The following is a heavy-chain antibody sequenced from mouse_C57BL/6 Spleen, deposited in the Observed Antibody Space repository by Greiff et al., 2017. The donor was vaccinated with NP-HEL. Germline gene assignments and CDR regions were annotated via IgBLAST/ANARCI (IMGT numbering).Heavy chain of an antibody. CDR3: TGSYYGSSYWYFDV. CDR2: ISSGGDYI. J-gene: IGHJ1*03. CDR1: GFTFSSYA. D-gene: IGHD1-1*01. V-gene: IGHV5-9-1*02. Sequence: EVKVEESGEGLVKPGGSLKLSCAASGFTFSSYAMSWVRQTPEKRLEWVAYISSGGDYIYYADTVKGRFTISRDNARNTLYLQMSSLKSEDTAMYYCTGSYYGSSYWYFDVWGTGTTVTVSS.